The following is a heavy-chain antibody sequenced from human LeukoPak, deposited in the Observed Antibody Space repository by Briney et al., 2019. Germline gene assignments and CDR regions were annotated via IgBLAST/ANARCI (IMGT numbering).Heavy chain of an antibody. D-gene: IGHD5-24*01. CDR1: GFTFSHYS. V-gene: IGHV3-48*04. CDR2: VGISSGNT. CDR3: ARDYNYAFDN. Sequence: PGGSLRFSCVASGFTFSHYSMNWVRQAPGKGLEWISYVGISSGNTKYADSVKGRFTIFGDSAKKSLYLQMTRLRVEDTAVYYCARDYNYAFDNWGQGTLVTVSS. J-gene: IGHJ4*02.